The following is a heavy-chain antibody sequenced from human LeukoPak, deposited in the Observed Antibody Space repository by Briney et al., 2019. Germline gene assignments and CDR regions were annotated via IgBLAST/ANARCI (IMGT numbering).Heavy chain of an antibody. CDR2: INSDGSST. Sequence: GGSLRLSCAASGFTFSSYWMHWVRHAPGKGLVWVSRINSDGSSTSYADSVKGRFTISRDNAKNTLYLQMNSLRAEDTAVYYCARDRGGYCSSTSCYPDYWGQGTLVTVSS. J-gene: IGHJ4*02. D-gene: IGHD2-2*01. CDR1: GFTFSSYW. V-gene: IGHV3-74*01. CDR3: ARDRGGYCSSTSCYPDY.